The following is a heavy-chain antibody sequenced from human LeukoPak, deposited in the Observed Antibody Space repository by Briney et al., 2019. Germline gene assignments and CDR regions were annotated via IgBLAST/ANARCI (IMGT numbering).Heavy chain of an antibody. CDR2: INHSGST. Sequence: SETLSPTCAVYGGSFSGYYWSWIRQPPGKGLEWIGEINHSGSTNYNPSLKSRVTISVDTSKNQFSLKLSSVTAADTAVYYCARRVVVVAATERCDWFDPWGQGTLVTVSS. J-gene: IGHJ5*02. D-gene: IGHD2-15*01. V-gene: IGHV4-34*01. CDR3: ARRVVVVAATERCDWFDP. CDR1: GGSFSGYY.